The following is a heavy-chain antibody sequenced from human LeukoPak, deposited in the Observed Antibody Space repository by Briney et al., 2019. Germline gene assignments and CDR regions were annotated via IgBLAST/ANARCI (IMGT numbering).Heavy chain of an antibody. Sequence: GRSLRLSCAASGFTSSSYPMHWVGQAPGKGLGGLAVISYDGSNKYYADSVKGRFTISRDNSKNTLYLQMNSLRAEDTAVYYCARPLSPYYGSEPLEYWGQGTLVTVSS. CDR1: GFTSSSYP. V-gene: IGHV3-30-3*01. J-gene: IGHJ4*02. CDR2: ISYDGSNK. CDR3: ARPLSPYYGSEPLEY. D-gene: IGHD3-10*01.